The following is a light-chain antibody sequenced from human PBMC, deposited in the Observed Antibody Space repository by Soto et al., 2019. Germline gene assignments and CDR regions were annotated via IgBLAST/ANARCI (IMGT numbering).Light chain of an antibody. Sequence: EIVLTQSPATLSLSPGERATLSCRASQSVSSYLAWYQQKPGQAPSLLIYDASNRTTGIPARFSGSDSGTDFTLTISSLEPEDFAVYYCQQRSNWPRTFGQGTKLEIK. V-gene: IGKV3-11*01. CDR3: QQRSNWPRT. CDR1: QSVSSY. J-gene: IGKJ2*01. CDR2: DAS.